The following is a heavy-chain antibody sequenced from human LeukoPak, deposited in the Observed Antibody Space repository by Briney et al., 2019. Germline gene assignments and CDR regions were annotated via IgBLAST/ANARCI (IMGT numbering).Heavy chain of an antibody. J-gene: IGHJ6*02. Sequence: TGGSLRLSCAASGFTFSSYAMSWVRQTPGKGLEWVSAISCSGGSTYYADSVKGRFTISRDNSKNTLYLQMNSLRAEDTAVYYCAKSAYSSSGYYYGMDVWGQGTTVTVSS. CDR2: ISCSGGST. D-gene: IGHD6-6*01. CDR3: AKSAYSSSGYYYGMDV. CDR1: GFTFSSYA. V-gene: IGHV3-23*01.